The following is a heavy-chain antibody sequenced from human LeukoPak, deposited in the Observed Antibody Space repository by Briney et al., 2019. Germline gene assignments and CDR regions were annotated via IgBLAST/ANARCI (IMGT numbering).Heavy chain of an antibody. Sequence: SGTLSLTCAVSGGSISSSNWWSWVRQPPGKGLEWIGEIYHSGSTNYNPSLKSRVTMSVDKSKKQYSLKLSSVTAADMAVYYCARDPGGYSGYGRGYYFDFWGQGTLVTVSS. CDR3: ARDPGGYSGYGRGYYFDF. D-gene: IGHD5-12*01. V-gene: IGHV4-4*02. CDR1: GGSISSSNW. J-gene: IGHJ4*02. CDR2: IYHSGST.